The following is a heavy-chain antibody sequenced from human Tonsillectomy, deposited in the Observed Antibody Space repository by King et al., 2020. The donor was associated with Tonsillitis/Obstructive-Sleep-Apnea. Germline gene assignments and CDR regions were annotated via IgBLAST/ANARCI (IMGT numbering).Heavy chain of an antibody. CDR1: GFTFTNYA. J-gene: IGHJ4*02. V-gene: IGHV3-23*04. CDR3: AKRQSKACDY. CDR2: VSTGGNT. Sequence: VQLVESGGNLVQPGGSLRLSCAASGFTFTNYAMSWVRQAPGKGLEWVSTVSTGGNTYYPDSVKGRSTVSRDNSKNTLYLQMNSLRAEDTAVYYCAKRQSKACDYWGQGTLVTVSS.